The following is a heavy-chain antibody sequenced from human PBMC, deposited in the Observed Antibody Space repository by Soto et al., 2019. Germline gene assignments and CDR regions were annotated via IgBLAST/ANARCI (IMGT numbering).Heavy chain of an antibody. V-gene: IGHV3-23*01. CDR2: ISGSGGST. Sequence: GGSLRLSCAASGFTFSSYAMSWVRQAPGKGLEWVSAISGSGGSTYYADSVKGRFTISRDNSKNTLYLQMNSLRAEDTAVYYCAKDFDLGPYCSGGSCYDAFDIWGQGTMVTVSS. D-gene: IGHD2-15*01. CDR1: GFTFSSYA. CDR3: AKDFDLGPYCSGGSCYDAFDI. J-gene: IGHJ3*02.